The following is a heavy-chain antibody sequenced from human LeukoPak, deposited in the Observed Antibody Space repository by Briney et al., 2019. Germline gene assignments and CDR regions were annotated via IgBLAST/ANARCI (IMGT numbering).Heavy chain of an antibody. CDR1: GGTFSSYA. V-gene: IGHV1-69*05. J-gene: IGHJ5*02. CDR3: ARDNYAGANWFDP. CDR2: IILIFGTA. D-gene: IGHD1-7*01. Sequence: SVKVSCKASGGTFSSYAISWVRQAPGQGLEWMGGIILIFGTANYAQKFQGRVTITTDESTSTAYMELSSLRSEDTAVYYCARDNYAGANWFDPWGQGTLVTVSS.